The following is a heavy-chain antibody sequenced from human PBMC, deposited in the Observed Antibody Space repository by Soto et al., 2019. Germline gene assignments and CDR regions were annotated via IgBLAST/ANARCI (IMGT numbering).Heavy chain of an antibody. J-gene: IGHJ4*02. CDR2: ISGYNGDT. CDR1: GHTFFSFG. D-gene: IGHD5-12*01. Sequence: QVQLVQSGAEVKKPGASLKVSCKASGHTFFSFGISWVRQAPGQGLEWMGWISGYNGDTNYAQNLQGRVTVTTDTSTGTADVERGNLRSDDTAVDYCAPYSGYNRVARYWGQGTLVTVSS. CDR3: APYSGYNRVARY. V-gene: IGHV1-18*01.